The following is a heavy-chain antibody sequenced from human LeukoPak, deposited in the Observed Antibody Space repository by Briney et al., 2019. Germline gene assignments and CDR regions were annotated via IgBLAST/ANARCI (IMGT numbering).Heavy chain of an antibody. CDR3: ARGCPGY. J-gene: IGHJ4*02. V-gene: IGHV4-34*01. CDR1: GGSFSGYY. CDR2: INHGGST. Sequence: SETLSLTCAVYGGSFSGYYWTWIRQPPGKGLEWIGQINHGGSTTYNPSPKRRVTISVDTSKNQFSLKLTSVTTADTAVYYCARGCPGYWGQGTLVTVSS.